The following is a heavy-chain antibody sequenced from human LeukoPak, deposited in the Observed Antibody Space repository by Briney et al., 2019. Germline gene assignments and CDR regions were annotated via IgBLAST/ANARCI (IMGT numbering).Heavy chain of an antibody. CDR3: AREMAVASSGVIDS. V-gene: IGHV1-18*01. CDR2: ISTYNDNT. Sequence: GASVKVSCKASGYTFTSYGLSWVRQAPGQGLEWMGWISTYNDNTHYAQKFQGRVTMTTDTSTNTAYMELRSLRSDDTAVYYCAREMAVASSGVIDSWGQGTLVTVSS. CDR1: GYTFTSYG. D-gene: IGHD6-19*01. J-gene: IGHJ4*02.